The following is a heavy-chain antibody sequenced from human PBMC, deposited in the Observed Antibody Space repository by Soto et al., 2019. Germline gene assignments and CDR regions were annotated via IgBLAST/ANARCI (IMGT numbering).Heavy chain of an antibody. CDR2: IIPIFGTA. Sequence: ASVKVSCKASGGTFSSYAISWVRQAPGQGLEWMGGIIPIFGTANYAQKFQGRVTITADESTSTAYMELSSLRSEDTAVYYCANIYYYGSGSYYTHNWFDPWGQGTLVTVSS. CDR1: GGTFSSYA. J-gene: IGHJ5*02. V-gene: IGHV1-69*13. CDR3: ANIYYYGSGSYYTHNWFDP. D-gene: IGHD3-10*01.